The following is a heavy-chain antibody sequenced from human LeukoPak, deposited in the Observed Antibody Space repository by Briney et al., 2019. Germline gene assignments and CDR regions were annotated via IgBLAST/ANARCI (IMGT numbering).Heavy chain of an antibody. D-gene: IGHD3-16*01. CDR2: IYPGDSDT. J-gene: IGHJ5*02. V-gene: IGHV5-51*01. CDR1: GYSFTSYW. Sequence: AESLKISCKGSGYSFTSYWIGWVRQLPGKGLEWMGIIYPGDSDTRYSPSFQRQVTISADKSISTPYLPSSSLTASDTALYYCARQRFTTRAYAGNWFVPWGGGTVVPLSS. CDR3: ARQRFTTRAYAGNWFVP.